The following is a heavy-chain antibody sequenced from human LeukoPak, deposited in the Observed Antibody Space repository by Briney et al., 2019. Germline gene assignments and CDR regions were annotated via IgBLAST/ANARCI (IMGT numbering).Heavy chain of an antibody. CDR1: GGTFSSYA. J-gene: IGHJ4*02. D-gene: IGHD1-26*01. Sequence: ASVKVSCKASGGTFSSYAISWVRQAPGQGLEWMGGIIPIFGTANYAQKLQGRVTITTDESTSTAYMELSSLRSEDKAVYYCARLSGSYRGRSDYWGQGTLVTVSS. V-gene: IGHV1-69*05. CDR2: IIPIFGTA. CDR3: ARLSGSYRGRSDY.